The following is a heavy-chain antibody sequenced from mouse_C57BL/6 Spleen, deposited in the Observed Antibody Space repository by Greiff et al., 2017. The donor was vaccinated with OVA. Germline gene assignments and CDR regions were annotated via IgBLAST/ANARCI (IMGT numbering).Heavy chain of an antibody. D-gene: IGHD2-4*01. CDR1: GYAFSSSW. Sequence: QVQLQQSGPELVKPGASVKISCKASGYAFSSSWMNWVKQRPGKGLEWIGRIYPGDGDTNYNGKFKGKATLTADKSSSTAYMQLSSLTSEDSAVYFCAREGIYYDYVWGQGTLVTVSA. V-gene: IGHV1-82*01. CDR2: IYPGDGDT. CDR3: AREGIYYDYV. J-gene: IGHJ3*01.